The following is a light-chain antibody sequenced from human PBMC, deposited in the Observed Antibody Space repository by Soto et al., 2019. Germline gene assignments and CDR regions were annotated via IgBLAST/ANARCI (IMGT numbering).Light chain of an antibody. V-gene: IGKV1-39*01. J-gene: IGKJ1*01. CDR1: QSISSY. CDR2: SAS. Sequence: EIQMTQSPSSLSSSVGDRVTITCRASQSISSYLNWYQQKPAKAPTMLIYSASRLQSGGPSRFSGSRSVKDFTIPNSSLQPEDVSTYYCQQSYSTPRTFGQGTKVEIK. CDR3: QQSYSTPRT.